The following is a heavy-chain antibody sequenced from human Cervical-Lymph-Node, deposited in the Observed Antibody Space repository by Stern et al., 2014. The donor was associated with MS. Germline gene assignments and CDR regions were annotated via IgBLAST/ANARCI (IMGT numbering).Heavy chain of an antibody. CDR3: AKGGRSIPPTS. V-gene: IGHV3-23*04. CDR1: GFTFSSYA. Sequence: EVQLVESGGGLVQPGGSLRLSCAASGFTFSSYAMSWVRQAPGKGLEWVSASSGRGGSTYYGDSVKGRFNIYRDQSKNTLYLQMNSLRAEDTAVYYCAKGGRSIPPTSWGQGTLVTVSS. CDR2: SSGRGGST. D-gene: IGHD2-21*01. J-gene: IGHJ5*02.